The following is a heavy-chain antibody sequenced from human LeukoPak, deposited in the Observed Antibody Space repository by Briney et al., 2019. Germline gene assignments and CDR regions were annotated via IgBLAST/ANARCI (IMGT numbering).Heavy chain of an antibody. CDR1: GYTFIGHY. CDR3: ARDFYYYGSGTFMDV. Sequence: ASVKVSCKASGYTFIGHYMHWVRQAPGQGLEWMGWINLNDGGTNYAQTFQGRVTMTRDTSISTAYMELSSLRSDDTAVYYCARDFYYYGSGTFMDVWGQGTMVTVSS. CDR2: INLNDGGT. D-gene: IGHD3-10*01. J-gene: IGHJ6*02. V-gene: IGHV1-2*02.